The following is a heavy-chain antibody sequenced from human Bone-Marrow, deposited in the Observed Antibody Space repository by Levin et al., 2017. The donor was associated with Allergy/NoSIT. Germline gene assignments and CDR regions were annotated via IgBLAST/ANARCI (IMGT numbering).Heavy chain of an antibody. J-gene: IGHJ5*02. V-gene: IGHV3-33*06. CDR1: GFKFSDRG. CDR3: AKSPTLTGYYEWFDP. Sequence: PGGSLRLSCAASGFKFSDRGMHWVRQAPGKGLEWVGIIWYDGTNKHYADSVRGRFTISRDNSKNTLYLQMNSLRAEDTAVYYCAKSPTLTGYYEWFDPWGQGTLVTVSS. CDR2: IWYDGTNK. D-gene: IGHD3-9*01.